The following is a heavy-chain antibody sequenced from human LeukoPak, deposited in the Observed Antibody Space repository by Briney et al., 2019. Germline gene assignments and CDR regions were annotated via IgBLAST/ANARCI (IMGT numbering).Heavy chain of an antibody. D-gene: IGHD4-17*01. CDR3: TRENGDYAYDH. Sequence: SETLSLTCTVSGGSISSSSYYWSWIRQPPGKGLEWVGSTHHSGSSNYNSSLKSRVTVSLDTSKNQFSLRLSSVTVADTAVYYCTRENGDYAYDHWGQGTLVTVSS. CDR2: THHSGSS. CDR1: GGSISSSSYY. J-gene: IGHJ4*02. V-gene: IGHV4-61*01.